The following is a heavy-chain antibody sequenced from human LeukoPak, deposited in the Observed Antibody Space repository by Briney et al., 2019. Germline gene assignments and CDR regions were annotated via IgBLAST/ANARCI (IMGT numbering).Heavy chain of an antibody. D-gene: IGHD2-2*01. CDR2: FDPEDGET. CDR3: ATDRRDRPAAMGQWFDP. V-gene: IGHV1-24*01. J-gene: IGHJ5*02. Sequence: ASVKVSGKVSGYTLTELSMHWVRQAPGKGLEWMGGFDPEDGETIYAQKFQGRVTMTEDTSTDTAYMELSSLRSEDTAVYYCATDRRDRPAAMGQWFDPWGQGTLVTVSS. CDR1: GYTLTELS.